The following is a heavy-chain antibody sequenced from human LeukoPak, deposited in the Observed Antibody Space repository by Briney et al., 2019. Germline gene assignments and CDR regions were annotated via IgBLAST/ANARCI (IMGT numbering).Heavy chain of an antibody. J-gene: IGHJ4*02. CDR1: GFTFSSYA. D-gene: IGHD1-26*01. Sequence: GGSLRLSCAASGFTFSSYAMSWVRQAPGKGLEWVSVIYSGGSTYYADSVKGRFTNSRHNSKNTLYLQMNSLRAEDTAVYYCAREYSHAPKGGLDWGQGTLVTVSS. CDR3: AREYSHAPKGGLD. V-gene: IGHV3-53*04. CDR2: IYSGGST.